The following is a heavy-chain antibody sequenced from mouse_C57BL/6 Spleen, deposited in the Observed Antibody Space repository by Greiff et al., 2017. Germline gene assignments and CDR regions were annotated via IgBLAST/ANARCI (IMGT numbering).Heavy chain of an antibody. CDR2: INPYNGDT. D-gene: IGHD2-1*01. J-gene: IGHJ2*01. V-gene: IGHV1-20*01. Sequence: EVQVVESGPELVKPGDSVKISCKASGYSFTGYFMNWVMQSHGKSLEWIGRINPYNGDTFYNQKFKGKATLTVDKSSSTAHMELRSLTSEDSAVYYCARSRHGNYYYFDYWGQGTTLTVSS. CDR1: GYSFTGYF. CDR3: ARSRHGNYYYFDY.